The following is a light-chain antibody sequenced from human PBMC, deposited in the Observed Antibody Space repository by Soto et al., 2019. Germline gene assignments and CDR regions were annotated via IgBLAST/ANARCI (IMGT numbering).Light chain of an antibody. CDR3: QQYVTSPVT. V-gene: IGKV3-20*01. CDR1: QSVSTNY. J-gene: IGKJ1*01. Sequence: EIVLTQSPGTLSLSPGERATLSCRASQSVSTNYLAWYQQKPGQAPRLLIYGASSRATGIPDRFSGSGSGTDFTLTISRLEPEDFALYYGQQYVTSPVTFGQGTWWIS. CDR2: GAS.